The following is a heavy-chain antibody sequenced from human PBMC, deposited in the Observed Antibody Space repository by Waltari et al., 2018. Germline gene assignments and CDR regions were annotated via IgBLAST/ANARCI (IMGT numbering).Heavy chain of an antibody. Sequence: QLQLQESGSGLVKSSETLSLTCAVSGGPISRGDYSWSWIRQPPGEGLEWIGDIYHSGSTYYNPSLKSRVTISVDRSKNQFSLKLSSVTAADTAVYYCARDRVEYYYDTSDRGAFDIWGQGTMVTVSS. CDR3: ARDRVEYYYDTSDRGAFDI. CDR2: IYHSGST. D-gene: IGHD3-22*01. V-gene: IGHV4-30-2*01. CDR1: GGPISRGDYS. J-gene: IGHJ3*02.